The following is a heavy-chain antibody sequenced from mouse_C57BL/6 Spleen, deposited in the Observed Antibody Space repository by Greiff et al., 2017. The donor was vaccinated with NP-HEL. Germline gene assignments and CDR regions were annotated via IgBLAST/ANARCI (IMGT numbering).Heavy chain of an antibody. J-gene: IGHJ4*01. D-gene: IGHD1-1*01. Sequence: EVQLQQSGPELVKPGASVKISCKASGYTFTDYYMNWVKQSHGKSLEWIGDINPNNGGTSYNQKFKGKATLTVDKSSSTAYMALRSLTSEDSAVYYCARSPYYYGSSYAMDYWGQGTSVTVSS. CDR1: GYTFTDYY. CDR3: ARSPYYYGSSYAMDY. CDR2: INPNNGGT. V-gene: IGHV1-26*01.